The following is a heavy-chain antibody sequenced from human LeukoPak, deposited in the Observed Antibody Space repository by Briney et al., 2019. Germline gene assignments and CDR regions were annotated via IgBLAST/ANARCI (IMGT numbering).Heavy chain of an antibody. CDR1: GYTFTSYD. D-gene: IGHD3-9*01. CDR2: INPNSGGT. J-gene: IGHJ4*02. V-gene: IGHV1-2*02. CDR3: ARYFDYTIDY. Sequence: ASVKVSCKASGYTFTSYDINWVRQAPGQGLEWMGWINPNSGGTKSVQRFQGRVTLTRDTSISTVYMELSSLRSDDTAMYYCARYFDYTIDYWGQGTLITVSS.